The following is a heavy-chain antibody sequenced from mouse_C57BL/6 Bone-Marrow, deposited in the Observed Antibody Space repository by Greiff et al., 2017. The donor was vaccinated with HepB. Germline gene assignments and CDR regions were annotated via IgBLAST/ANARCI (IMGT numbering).Heavy chain of an antibody. Sequence: VQLQQPGAELVKPGASVKVSCKASGYTFTSYWMHWVKQRPGQGLEWIGRIHPSDSDTNYNQKFKGKATLTVAKYSSTAYMQLSSLTSEDSAVYYSAIKSSYWYFDVWGTGTTVTVSS. CDR1: GYTFTSYW. J-gene: IGHJ1*03. V-gene: IGHV1-74*01. CDR3: AIKSSYWYFDV. CDR2: IHPSDSDT. D-gene: IGHD1-1*01.